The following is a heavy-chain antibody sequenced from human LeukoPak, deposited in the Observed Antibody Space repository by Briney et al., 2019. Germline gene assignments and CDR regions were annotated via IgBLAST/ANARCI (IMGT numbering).Heavy chain of an antibody. J-gene: IGHJ4*02. V-gene: IGHV3-30*18. D-gene: IGHD6-13*01. CDR1: GFTFSSYG. CDR2: ISYDGSNK. Sequence: GGSLRLSCAASGFTFSSYGMHWVRQAPGKGLEWVAVISYDGSNKYYADSVKGRFTISRDNSKSTLYLQMNSLRAEDTAVYYCAKADDGPAAGTLFDYWGQGTLVTVSS. CDR3: AKADDGPAAGTLFDY.